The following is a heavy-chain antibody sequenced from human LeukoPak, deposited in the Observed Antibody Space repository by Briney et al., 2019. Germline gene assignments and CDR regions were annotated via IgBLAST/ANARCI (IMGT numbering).Heavy chain of an antibody. J-gene: IGHJ6*04. CDR1: GGSVSSGSYY. V-gene: IGHV4-61*01. CDR2: IYYSGST. CDR3: ARDSVYYYGSGSALAYSYYGMDV. Sequence: PSETLSLTCTVSGGSVSSGSYYWSWFRQPPGKGLEWIGYIYYSGSTNYNPSLKSRVTISVDTSKNQFSLKLSSVTAADTAVYYCARDSVYYYGSGSALAYSYYGMDVWGKGTTVTVSS. D-gene: IGHD3-10*01.